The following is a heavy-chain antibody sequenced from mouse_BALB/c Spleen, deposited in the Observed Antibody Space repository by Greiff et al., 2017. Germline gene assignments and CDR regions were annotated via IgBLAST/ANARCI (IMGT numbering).Heavy chain of an antibody. CDR2: ILPGSGST. Sequence: VMLMESGAELMKPGASVKISCTATGYTFSSYWIAWVKQRPGHGLEWIGEILPGSGSTNYNEKYKGKATFTADTSSNTAYMQLSSLTSEDSAVYYCARIYYGYDWFAYWGQGTLVTVSA. D-gene: IGHD2-2*01. CDR1: GYTFSSYW. V-gene: IGHV1-9*01. J-gene: IGHJ3*01. CDR3: ARIYYGYDWFAY.